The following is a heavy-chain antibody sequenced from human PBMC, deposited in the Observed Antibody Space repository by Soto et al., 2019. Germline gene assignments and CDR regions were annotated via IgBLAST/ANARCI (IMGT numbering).Heavy chain of an antibody. CDR2: ISGSGGST. V-gene: IGHV3-23*01. Sequence: GGSLRLSCAASGFTFSSYAMSWVRQAPGKGLEWVSAISGSGGSTYYADSVKGRFTISRDNSKNTLYLQMNSLRAEDTAVYYCANHLVSITIFWPFDYWGQGTLVTVSS. J-gene: IGHJ4*02. D-gene: IGHD3-9*01. CDR3: ANHLVSITIFWPFDY. CDR1: GFTFSSYA.